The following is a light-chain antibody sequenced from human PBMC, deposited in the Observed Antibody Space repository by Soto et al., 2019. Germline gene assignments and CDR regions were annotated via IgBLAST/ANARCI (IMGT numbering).Light chain of an antibody. CDR2: DVS. V-gene: IGLV2-11*01. CDR3: CSYAGSYPWV. J-gene: IGLJ3*02. CDR1: SSDAGGYNY. Sequence: QSVLTQPRSVSGSPGQSVTISCTGTSSDAGGYNYVSWYQQHPGKAPKLMIYDVSKWPSGVPDRFSGSKSGNTASLTISGLQAEDEADYYCCSYAGSYPWVFGGGTKVTVL.